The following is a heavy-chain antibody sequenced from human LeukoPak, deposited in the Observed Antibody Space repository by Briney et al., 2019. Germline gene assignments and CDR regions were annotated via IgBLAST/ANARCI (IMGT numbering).Heavy chain of an antibody. J-gene: IGHJ4*02. V-gene: IGHV3-23*01. Sequence: GGSLRLSCAASGFTFSSYAMSWVRQAPGKGLQWVSSISGSGSNTYYADSVKGRFTISRDSSKNTVYLQMNSLRAEDTAVYYCAKVGGVCKWYGNTWPFDYWGQGTLVTVSS. CDR1: GFTFSSYA. D-gene: IGHD3-16*01. CDR2: ISGSGSNT. CDR3: AKVGGVCKWYGNTWPFDY.